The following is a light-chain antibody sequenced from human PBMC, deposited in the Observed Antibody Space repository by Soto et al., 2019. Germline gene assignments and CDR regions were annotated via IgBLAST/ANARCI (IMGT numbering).Light chain of an antibody. CDR1: QSVKFNY. CDR3: HQYGGSPGT. V-gene: IGKV3-20*01. CDR2: GAS. Sequence: EIVLTQSPGTLSLSPGERATLSCRASQSVKFNYLAWYQQKPGQAPRLLMFGASRRATGIPERFTGRGSGTDFSLTISKLQPEDSAVYFCHQYGGSPGTVGQGTKVDSK. J-gene: IGKJ1*01.